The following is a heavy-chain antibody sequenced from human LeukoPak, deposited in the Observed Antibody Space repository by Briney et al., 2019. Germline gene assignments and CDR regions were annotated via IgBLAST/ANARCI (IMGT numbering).Heavy chain of an antibody. CDR1: GFTFDDYG. CDR3: AIAVTEWSDAFDI. Sequence: GGSLRLSCAASGFTFDDYGMSWVRQAPGKGLEWVSYISSSGSTIYYADSVKGRFTISRDNAKNSLYLQMNSLRAEDTAVYYCAIAVTEWSDAFDIWGQGTMVTVSS. V-gene: IGHV3-48*03. CDR2: ISSSGSTI. J-gene: IGHJ3*02. D-gene: IGHD3-3*01.